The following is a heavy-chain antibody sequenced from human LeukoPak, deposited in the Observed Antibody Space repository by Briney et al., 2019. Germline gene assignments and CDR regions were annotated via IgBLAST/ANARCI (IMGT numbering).Heavy chain of an antibody. J-gene: IGHJ3*02. CDR2: ISSSSSYT. V-gene: IGHV3-11*05. CDR1: GFTFSNYE. Sequence: GGSLRLSCAASGFTFSNYEMNWVRQAPGKGLEWVSYISSSSSYTNYADSVKGRFTISRDNAKNSLYLQMNSLRAEDTAVYYCARDTDYGGKRAFDIWGQGTMVTVSS. D-gene: IGHD4-23*01. CDR3: ARDTDYGGKRAFDI.